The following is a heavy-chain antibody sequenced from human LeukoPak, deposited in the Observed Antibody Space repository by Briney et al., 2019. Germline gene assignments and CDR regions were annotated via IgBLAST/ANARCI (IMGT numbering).Heavy chain of an antibody. CDR2: IYTSGST. V-gene: IGHV4-61*02. J-gene: IGHJ4*02. Sequence: SQTLSLTCTVSGGSISSGSYYWRWLRQPAGKGREWIGRIYTSGSTNYNPSLKSRVTISVDTSKNQFSLKLSSVTAADTAVYYCARGYYYDSSGYYYAPFDYWGQGTLVTVSS. D-gene: IGHD3-22*01. CDR1: GGSISSGSYY. CDR3: ARGYYYDSSGYYYAPFDY.